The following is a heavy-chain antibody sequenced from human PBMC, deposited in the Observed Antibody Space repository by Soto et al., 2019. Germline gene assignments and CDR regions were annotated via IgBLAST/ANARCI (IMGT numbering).Heavy chain of an antibody. Sequence: GGSLRLSCEASRFSFRDYSMSWVRQAPGKGLEWVAAIGVSGTTYHADSVKGRFSISRDTSKNTLFLQMSSLRVEDTAVYYCEKILFGGGDYWGQGTLVTVSS. CDR2: IGVSGTT. D-gene: IGHD3-16*01. V-gene: IGHV3-23*01. CDR1: RFSFRDYS. J-gene: IGHJ4*02. CDR3: EKILFGGGDY.